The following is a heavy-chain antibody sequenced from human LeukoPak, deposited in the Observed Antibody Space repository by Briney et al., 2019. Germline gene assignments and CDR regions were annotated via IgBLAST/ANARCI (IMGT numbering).Heavy chain of an antibody. CDR2: IKQDGSEK. Sequence: PGGSLRLSCAASGFTFSSYWMSWVRQAPGKGLEWVANIKQDGSEKYYVDSVKGRFTISRDNAKNSLYLQMNSLRSDDTAVYYCARTYSSSWYERWDYWGQGTLVTVSS. D-gene: IGHD6-13*01. J-gene: IGHJ4*02. CDR1: GFTFSSYW. CDR3: ARTYSSSWYERWDY. V-gene: IGHV3-7*03.